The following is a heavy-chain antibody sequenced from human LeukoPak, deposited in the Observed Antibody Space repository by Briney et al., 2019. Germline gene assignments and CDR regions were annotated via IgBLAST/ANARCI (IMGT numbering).Heavy chain of an antibody. CDR3: ARVPYSSGWYFDYYYYYMDV. CDR1: GYTFTGYY. Sequence: ASVKVSCKASGYTFTGYYMHWVRQAPGQGLEWMGWINPNSGGTNYAQKFQGRVTMTRDTSISTAYMELSRLRSDDTAVYYCARVPYSSGWYFDYYYYYMDVWGKGTTVTVSS. CDR2: INPNSGGT. J-gene: IGHJ6*03. D-gene: IGHD6-19*01. V-gene: IGHV1-2*02.